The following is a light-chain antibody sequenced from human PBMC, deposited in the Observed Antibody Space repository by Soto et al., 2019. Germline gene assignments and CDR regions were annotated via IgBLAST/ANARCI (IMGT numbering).Light chain of an antibody. CDR1: SSDVGGYNF. V-gene: IGLV2-14*01. Sequence: QSALTQPASVSGSPGQSITISCTGTSSDVGGYNFVSWYQQHPGKAPKLMICEVSNRPSGVSNRFSGSKSDNTASLTISGLQAEDEADYYCSSYTRSSTVVFGGGTKLTVL. CDR3: SSYTRSSTVV. CDR2: EVS. J-gene: IGLJ2*01.